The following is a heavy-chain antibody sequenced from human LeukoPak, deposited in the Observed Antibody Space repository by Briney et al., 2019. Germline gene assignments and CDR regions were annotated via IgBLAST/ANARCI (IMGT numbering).Heavy chain of an antibody. CDR1: EFTFSSYG. CDR2: IWYDGSNK. J-gene: IGHJ4*02. D-gene: IGHD1-20*01. V-gene: IGHV3-33*01. CDR3: LRDLNWSLDQ. Sequence: PGRSLRLSCAASEFTFSSYGMHWVRQAPGKGLEWVAVIWYDGSNKYYADSVKGRFTISRDNAKNTLYLQMNSLRAEDTAVYYCLRDLNWSLDQWGQGTLVTVSS.